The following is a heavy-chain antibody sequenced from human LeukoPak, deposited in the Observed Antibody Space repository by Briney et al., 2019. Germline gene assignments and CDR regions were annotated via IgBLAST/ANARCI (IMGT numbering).Heavy chain of an antibody. CDR1: GFTFSSYG. V-gene: IGHV3-33*01. Sequence: GGSLRLSCAASGFTFSSYGMHWVRQAPGKGLEWVAVIWYDGSNKYYADSVKGRFTISRDNSKNTLYLHMNSLRAEDTAVYYCARGGGDVVVPAEDDAFDIWGQGTMVTVSS. D-gene: IGHD2-2*01. CDR2: IWYDGSNK. CDR3: ARGGGDVVVPAEDDAFDI. J-gene: IGHJ3*02.